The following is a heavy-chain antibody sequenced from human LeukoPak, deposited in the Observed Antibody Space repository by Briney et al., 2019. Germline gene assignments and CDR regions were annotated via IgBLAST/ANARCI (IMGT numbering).Heavy chain of an antibody. Sequence: PSETLSLTCTVSGGSISSSSYYWGWIRQPAGKGLEWIGRIYTSGSTNYNPSLKSRVTMSVDTSKNQFSLKLSSVTAADTAVYYCARDSPPSRYGSGRNWFDPWGQGTLVTVSS. V-gene: IGHV4-61*02. CDR1: GGSISSSSYY. J-gene: IGHJ5*02. D-gene: IGHD3-10*01. CDR2: IYTSGST. CDR3: ARDSPPSRYGSGRNWFDP.